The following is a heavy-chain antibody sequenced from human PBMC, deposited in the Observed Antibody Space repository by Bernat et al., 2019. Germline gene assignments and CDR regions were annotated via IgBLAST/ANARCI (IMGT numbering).Heavy chain of an antibody. Sequence: QVQLVESGGGVVQPGRSLRLSCAASGFTFSSYGMHWVRQAPGKGLEWVAVIWYDGSNKYYADSVKGRFTISRENSKNTLYLQMNSLRAEDTAVYYCVSDGPGEFYYFDYWGQGTLVTVSS. CDR2: IWYDGSNK. V-gene: IGHV3-33*01. CDR3: VSDGPGEFYYFDY. D-gene: IGHD3-3*01. CDR1: GFTFSSYG. J-gene: IGHJ4*02.